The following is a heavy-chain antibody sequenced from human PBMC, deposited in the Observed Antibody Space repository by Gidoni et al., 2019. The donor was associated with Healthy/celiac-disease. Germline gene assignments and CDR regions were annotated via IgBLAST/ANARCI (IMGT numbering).Heavy chain of an antibody. Sequence: QVQLVESGGGVVQPGRSLRLSCAASGFTFSSYGMHWVRQAPGKGLEWVAVIWYDGSNKDYADSVKGRFTISRDNSKNTLYLQMNSLRAEDTAVYYCARDRLTTVTRAFDYWGQGTLVTVSS. J-gene: IGHJ4*02. CDR1: GFTFSSYG. CDR3: ARDRLTTVTRAFDY. D-gene: IGHD4-17*01. V-gene: IGHV3-33*01. CDR2: IWYDGSNK.